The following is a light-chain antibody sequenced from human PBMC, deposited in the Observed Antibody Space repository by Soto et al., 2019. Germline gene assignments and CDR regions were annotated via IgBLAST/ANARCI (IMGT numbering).Light chain of an antibody. J-gene: IGKJ1*01. Sequence: DIQMTQSPSSLSASVVDRVTITCRASQSISSYLNWYQQKPGKAPKLLIYKASSLESGVPSRFSGSGSGTEFTLTISSLQPDDFATYYCQQYNSYPWTFGQGTKVDIK. CDR1: QSISSY. CDR2: KAS. V-gene: IGKV1-5*03. CDR3: QQYNSYPWT.